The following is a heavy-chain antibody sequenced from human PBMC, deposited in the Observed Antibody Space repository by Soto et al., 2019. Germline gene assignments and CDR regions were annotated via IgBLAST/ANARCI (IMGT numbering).Heavy chain of an antibody. D-gene: IGHD3-10*01. CDR2: INPNSGGT. CDR3: ARDRGVPTRYGSRSIQDY. Sequence: ASVKVSCKASGYTFTGYYMHWVRQAPGQGLEWMGWINPNSGGTNYAQKFQGRVTMTRDTSISTAYMELSRLRSDDTAVYYCARDRGVPTRYGSRSIQDYCGQGPLVTVS. CDR1: GYTFTGYY. J-gene: IGHJ4*02. V-gene: IGHV1-2*02.